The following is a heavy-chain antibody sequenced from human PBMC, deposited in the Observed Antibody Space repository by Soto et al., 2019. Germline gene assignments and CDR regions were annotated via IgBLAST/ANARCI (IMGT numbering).Heavy chain of an antibody. CDR3: ARNEGPIADSYYGMDV. D-gene: IGHD6-13*01. CDR1: GYSFTSYW. J-gene: IGHJ6*02. V-gene: IGHV5-51*01. CDR2: IYPGDSDT. Sequence: GESLKISCKGSGYSFTSYWIGWVRQMPGKGLEWMGIIYPGDSDTRYSPSFQGQVTISADKSISTAYLQWSSLKASDTAMYYCARNEGPIADSYYGMDVWGQGTTVTVSS.